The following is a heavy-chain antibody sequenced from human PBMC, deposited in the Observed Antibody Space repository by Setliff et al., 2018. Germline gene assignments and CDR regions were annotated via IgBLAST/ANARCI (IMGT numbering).Heavy chain of an antibody. CDR3: ARAHPHDFGEYVDY. CDR2: IWYDGSDK. D-gene: IGHD3-10*01. CDR1: GFTFSSYG. Sequence: GESLRLSCAASGFTFSSYGMHWVRQAPGKGLEWVAFIWYDGSDKYYADSVKGRFTISRDNSRNTLYLQMSSLRGEDTAVYYCARAHPHDFGEYVDYWGQGTLVTVS. J-gene: IGHJ4*02. V-gene: IGHV3-33*01.